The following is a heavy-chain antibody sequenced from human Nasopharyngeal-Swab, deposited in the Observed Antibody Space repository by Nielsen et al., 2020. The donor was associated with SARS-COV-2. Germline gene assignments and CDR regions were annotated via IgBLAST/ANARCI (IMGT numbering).Heavy chain of an antibody. CDR3: ARGIAVAATWGFDY. CDR1: GFTFSSYG. Sequence: GESLKISCAASGFTFSSYGMHWVRQAPGKGLEWVAVISYDGSNKYYADSVKGRFTISRDNSKNTLYLQMNSLRAEDTAVYYCARGIAVAATWGFDYWGQRTLVTVSS. V-gene: IGHV3-30*03. D-gene: IGHD6-19*01. J-gene: IGHJ4*02. CDR2: ISYDGSNK.